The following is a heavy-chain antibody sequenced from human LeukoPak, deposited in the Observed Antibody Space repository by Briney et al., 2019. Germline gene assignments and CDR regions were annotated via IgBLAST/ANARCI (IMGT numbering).Heavy chain of an antibody. CDR1: GFTFSSYA. J-gene: IGHJ4*02. D-gene: IGHD6-13*01. Sequence: GGSLRLSCAASGFTFSSYAMHWVRQAPGKGLEWVAVISYDGSNKYYADSVKGRFTISRDNSKSTLYLQMNSLRAEDTAVYYCAKVGAFIAAADWGQGTLVTVSS. CDR3: AKVGAFIAAAD. V-gene: IGHV3-30-3*01. CDR2: ISYDGSNK.